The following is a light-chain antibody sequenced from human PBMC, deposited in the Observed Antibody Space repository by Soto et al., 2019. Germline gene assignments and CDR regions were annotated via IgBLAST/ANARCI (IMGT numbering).Light chain of an antibody. CDR2: AAS. J-gene: IGKJ1*01. Sequence: DIQMTQSPSSLSASVGDRVTITCRASQGIIDYLAWYQQRPGKPPRLLIYAASTLKSGVPSRFSGSGAGTDFTLTISSLQPEDVATYYCQKYNSAPRTFGQGTKVEIK. CDR3: QKYNSAPRT. CDR1: QGIIDY. V-gene: IGKV1-27*01.